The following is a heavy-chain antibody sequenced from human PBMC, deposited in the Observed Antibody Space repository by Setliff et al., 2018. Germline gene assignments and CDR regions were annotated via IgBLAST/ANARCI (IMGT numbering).Heavy chain of an antibody. D-gene: IGHD6-13*01. CDR3: ANPYSSSWGLYYYYYYYMDV. CDR1: GYTFTSYG. CDR2: ISTYNGDT. V-gene: IGHV1-18*01. J-gene: IGHJ6*03. Sequence: GASVKVSCKASGYTFTSYGISWVRQAPGQGLEWMGWISTYNGDTDYAQKLQDRLTMTTDTSTSTVYMELRSLRAEDTAVYYCANPYSSSWGLYYYYYYYMDVWGKGTTVTVSS.